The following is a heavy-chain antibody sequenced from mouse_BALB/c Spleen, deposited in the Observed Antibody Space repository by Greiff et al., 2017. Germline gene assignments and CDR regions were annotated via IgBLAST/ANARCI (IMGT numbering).Heavy chain of an antibody. CDR2: ISYSGST. CDR1: GDSITSGY. CDR3: ARSFSLLRLRDAMDY. D-gene: IGHD1-2*01. Sequence: EVHLVESGPSLVKPSQTLSLTCSVTGDSITSGYWNWIRKFPGNKLEYMGYISYSGSTYYNPSLKSRISITRDTSKNQYYLQLNSVTTEDTATYYCARSFSLLRLRDAMDYWGQGTSVTVSS. J-gene: IGHJ4*01. V-gene: IGHV3-8*02.